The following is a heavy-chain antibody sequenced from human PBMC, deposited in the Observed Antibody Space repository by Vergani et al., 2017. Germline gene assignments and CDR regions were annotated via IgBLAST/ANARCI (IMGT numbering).Heavy chain of an antibody. CDR3: AKDKYSSGWYYVDY. J-gene: IGHJ4*02. Sequence: QVQLVESGGGVVQPGRSLRLSCAASGFTFSSYGMNWVRPAPGKGLEWVAVISYDGSNKYYADSVKGRFTISRDNSKNTLYLQMNSLRAEDTAVYYCAKDKYSSGWYYVDYWGQGTLVTVSS. CDR1: GFTFSSYG. V-gene: IGHV3-30*18. D-gene: IGHD6-19*01. CDR2: ISYDGSNK.